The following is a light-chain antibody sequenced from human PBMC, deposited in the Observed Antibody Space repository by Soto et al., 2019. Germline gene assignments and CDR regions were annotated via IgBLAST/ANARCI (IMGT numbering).Light chain of an antibody. CDR2: DAS. J-gene: IGKJ1*01. V-gene: IGKV3D-15*01. Sequence: EIVMTQSPATLSVSPGESGTLSCRASQSVSTNLAWYHQTPGQAPRLLIFDASARATGIPARFSGSGSGTEFTLTISSLQSEDFAVYYCQQYDNWLGTFGQGTKVEVK. CDR1: QSVSTN. CDR3: QQYDNWLGT.